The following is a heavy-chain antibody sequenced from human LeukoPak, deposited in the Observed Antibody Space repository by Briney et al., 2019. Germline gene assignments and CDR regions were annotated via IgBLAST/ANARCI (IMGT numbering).Heavy chain of an antibody. Sequence: GGSLRLSCAASGFSFHNYIMHWVRQAPGKGLDWVAVILEDGSHQYYTDSVKGRFTISRDNSKNTLFLQMNSLRGEDTAMYYCARVRGGGFRTADSWGQGTLVTVSS. J-gene: IGHJ5*02. CDR1: GFSFHNYI. CDR2: ILEDGSHQ. V-gene: IGHV3-30*03. CDR3: ARVRGGGFRTADS. D-gene: IGHD1-14*01.